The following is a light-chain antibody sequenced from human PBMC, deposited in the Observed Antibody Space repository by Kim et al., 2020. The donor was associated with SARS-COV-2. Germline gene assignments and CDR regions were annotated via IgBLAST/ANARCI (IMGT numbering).Light chain of an antibody. CDR3: QQYGSSPT. Sequence: EIVLTQSPGTLSLSPEERATISCRASQSVRSNYLAWYQQIPGQAPRLLIYTASNRATGIPDRFSGSGSGTDFTLTISRLEPEDFAVYYCQQYGSSPTFGQGSKLEI. CDR2: TAS. CDR1: QSVRSNY. J-gene: IGKJ2*01. V-gene: IGKV3-20*01.